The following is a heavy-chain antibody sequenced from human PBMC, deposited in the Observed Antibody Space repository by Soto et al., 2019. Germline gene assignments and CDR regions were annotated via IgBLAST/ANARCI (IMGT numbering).Heavy chain of an antibody. CDR3: VRDEGNSDSSAAFY. V-gene: IGHV3-66*01. CDR2: IYRDGSR. J-gene: IGHJ4*02. CDR1: GFTVSSNH. D-gene: IGHD6-6*01. Sequence: EVHLVESGGDLVQPGGSLRLSCAASGFTVSSNHMSWVRQAPGKGLEWVSVIYRDGSRYYADSVKARFTISRDISRNKLFLQMDSLRVEDTAMDFCVRDEGNSDSSAAFYWGQGTRVTVSS.